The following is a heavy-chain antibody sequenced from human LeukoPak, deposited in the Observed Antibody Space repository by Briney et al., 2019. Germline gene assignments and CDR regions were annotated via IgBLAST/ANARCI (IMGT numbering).Heavy chain of an antibody. Sequence: GGSLRLSCSASGFTFTSYAMHWVRQAPGKGLEYVSAISGDGDSTYYADSVKGRFTISRDNSKNTLYLQMSSLRAGDTAIYYCVKRTGSGTYYDYWGQGTLVTVSS. J-gene: IGHJ4*02. V-gene: IGHV3-64D*06. CDR2: ISGDGDST. CDR3: VKRTGSGTYYDY. CDR1: GFTFTSYA. D-gene: IGHD3-10*01.